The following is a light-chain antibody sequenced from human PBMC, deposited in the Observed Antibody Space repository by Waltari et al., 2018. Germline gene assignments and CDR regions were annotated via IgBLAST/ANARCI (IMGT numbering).Light chain of an antibody. CDR3: NSRESSDNHLV. V-gene: IGLV3-19*01. CDR1: CFRSFY. CDR2: GEN. Sequence: SFELTQDTAVSVVLGQTVRLTFQGDCFRSFYSIWYQQRPGQAPLLVIYGENNRPSGIPDRFSGSSSGNTASLIITGAQAEDEADYYCNSRESSDNHLVFGGGTKLTVL. J-gene: IGLJ2*01.